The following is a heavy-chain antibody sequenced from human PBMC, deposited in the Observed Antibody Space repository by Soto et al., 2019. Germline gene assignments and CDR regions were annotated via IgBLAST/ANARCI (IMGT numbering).Heavy chain of an antibody. Sequence: PSETLSLTCTVSGGSISSGGYYWSWIRQHPGKGLEWIGYIYYSGSTYYNPSLKGRVTISVDTSKDQFSLKLSSVTAADTAVYYCARADSSSWYTFFDYWGQGTLVTVSS. V-gene: IGHV4-31*03. CDR1: GGSISSGGYY. CDR3: ARADSSSWYTFFDY. CDR2: IYYSGST. D-gene: IGHD6-13*01. J-gene: IGHJ4*02.